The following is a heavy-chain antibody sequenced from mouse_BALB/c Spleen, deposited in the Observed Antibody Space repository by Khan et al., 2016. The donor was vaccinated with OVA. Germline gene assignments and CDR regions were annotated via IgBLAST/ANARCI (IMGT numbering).Heavy chain of an antibody. D-gene: IGHD1-1*01. Sequence: EVELVESGGGLVKPGGSLKLSCAASGFAFSSYSMSWVRQTPEKRLEWVATITSGGSYTYYPDSVKGRFTISRDNAKNPLYLHMSSLRSEGTDMNYCTVDWNCYSSSCYFDYWGQGTTLTVSS. CDR2: ITSGGSYT. CDR3: TVDWNCYSSSCYFDY. J-gene: IGHJ2*01. CDR1: GFAFSSYS. V-gene: IGHV5-6-4*01.